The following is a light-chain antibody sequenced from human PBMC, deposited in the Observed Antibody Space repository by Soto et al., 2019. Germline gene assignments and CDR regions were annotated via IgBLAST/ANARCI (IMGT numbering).Light chain of an antibody. Sequence: EIVLTQSPATLSLSPGERATLSCRASQSVSSYLAWYQQKPGQAPRLLIYDASNRATGIPARFSGSGSGTDCTLTISSLEPEDFAVYYCQQRSNWRGLTFGGGTKVEIK. CDR3: QQRSNWRGLT. CDR1: QSVSSY. J-gene: IGKJ4*01. V-gene: IGKV3-11*01. CDR2: DAS.